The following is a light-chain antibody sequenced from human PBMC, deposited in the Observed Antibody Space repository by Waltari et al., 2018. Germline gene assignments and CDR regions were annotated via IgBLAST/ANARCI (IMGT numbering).Light chain of an antibody. V-gene: IGLV1-51*02. Sequence: QSVLTQPPSVSAAPGQRVTISCSGGSSNIGNNYVSWYRQFPGTAPKLLIYEIGERPSGIPGRFAGSKSGTSATLDITGLQAGDEADYYCGTWDSSLSGAVFGGGTHLTVL. J-gene: IGLJ7*01. CDR2: EIG. CDR3: GTWDSSLSGAV. CDR1: SSNIGNNY.